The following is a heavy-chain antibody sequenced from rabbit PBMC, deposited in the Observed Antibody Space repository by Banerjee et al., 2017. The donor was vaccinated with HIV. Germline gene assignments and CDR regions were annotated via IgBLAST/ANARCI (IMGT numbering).Heavy chain of an antibody. D-gene: IGHD6-1*01. CDR2: IYAGSSGTT. CDR1: GFSFSSSYY. CDR3: AKGGYANYVELLAL. Sequence: QSLEESGGDLVKPGASPTLTCTASGFSFSSSYYMCWVRQAPGKGLEWIACIYAGSSGTTYYASWAKGRFTISKTSSTTVTLQMTSLTAADTATYFCAKGGYANYVELLALWGPGTLVTVS. J-gene: IGHJ4*01. V-gene: IGHV1S40*01.